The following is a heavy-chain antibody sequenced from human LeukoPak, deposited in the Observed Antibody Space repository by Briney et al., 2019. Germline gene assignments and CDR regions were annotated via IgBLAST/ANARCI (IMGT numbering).Heavy chain of an antibody. CDR3: ASEIWIGYYFDY. D-gene: IGHD3-3*01. V-gene: IGHV1-69*13. CDR2: IIPIVGTA. J-gene: IGHJ4*02. Sequence: SVKVSCKASGGTFSSYAISWVRQAPGQGLEWMGGIIPIVGTANYAQKFQGRVTITADESTSTAYMELSSLRSEDTAVYYCASEIWIGYYFDYWGQGTLVTVSS. CDR1: GGTFSSYA.